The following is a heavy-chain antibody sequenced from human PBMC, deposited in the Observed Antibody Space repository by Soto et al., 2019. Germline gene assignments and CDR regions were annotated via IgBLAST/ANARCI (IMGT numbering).Heavy chain of an antibody. V-gene: IGHV4-38-2*01. CDR2: IYHSGST. Sequence: SETLSLTCAGSGYSISSGYYWGWIRQPPGKGLEWIGSIYHSGSTYYNPSLKSRVTISVDTSKNQFSLKLSSVTAADTAVYYCARGPTHIVVVPAASHPDYWGQGTLVTVSS. CDR3: ARGPTHIVVVPAASHPDY. CDR1: GYSISSGYY. D-gene: IGHD2-2*01. J-gene: IGHJ4*02.